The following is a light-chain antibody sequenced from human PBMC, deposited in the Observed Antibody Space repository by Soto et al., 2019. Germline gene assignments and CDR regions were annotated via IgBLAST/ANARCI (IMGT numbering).Light chain of an antibody. V-gene: IGKV3-15*01. CDR3: QQYNNWPPWT. Sequence: EMVMTQSPATLSVSPGERATLSCRASQSVSSNLAWYQQKPGQAPRLLIYGASTRATGIPARFSGSGSGTEFTLTISSLQYEDFAVYYCQQYNNWPPWTFGQGTKVDIK. CDR1: QSVSSN. J-gene: IGKJ1*01. CDR2: GAS.